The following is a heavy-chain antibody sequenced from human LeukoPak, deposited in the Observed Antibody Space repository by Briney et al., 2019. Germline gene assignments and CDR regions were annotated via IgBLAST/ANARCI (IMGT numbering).Heavy chain of an antibody. CDR1: GYTFTSYG. J-gene: IGHJ2*01. Sequence: GASVKVSCKASGYTFTSYGISWVRQAPGQGLEWMGWISAYNGNTNYAQKFQGRVTITRDTSASTAYMELSSLRSEDTAVYYCARDTYYYDSSGYLTRHWYFDLWGRGTLVTVSS. CDR2: ISAYNGNT. V-gene: IGHV1-18*01. CDR3: ARDTYYYDSSGYLTRHWYFDL. D-gene: IGHD3-22*01.